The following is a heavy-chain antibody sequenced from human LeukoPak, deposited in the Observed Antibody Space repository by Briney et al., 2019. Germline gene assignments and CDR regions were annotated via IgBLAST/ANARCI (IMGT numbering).Heavy chain of an antibody. CDR1: GFTFSSYA. J-gene: IGHJ4*02. CDR2: ISYDGSNK. D-gene: IGHD6-13*01. Sequence: GRSLRLSCAASGFTFSSYAMHWVRQAPGKGLEWVAVISYDGSNKYYADSVKGRFTISRDNSKNTLYLQMNSLRAEDTAVYYCARDSSSWFSCFDYWGQGTLVTVSS. CDR3: ARDSSSWFSCFDY. V-gene: IGHV3-30-3*01.